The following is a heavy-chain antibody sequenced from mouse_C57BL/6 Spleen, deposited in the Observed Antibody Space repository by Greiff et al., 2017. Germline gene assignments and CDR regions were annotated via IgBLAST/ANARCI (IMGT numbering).Heavy chain of an antibody. CDR1: GYTFTSYG. J-gene: IGHJ4*01. D-gene: IGHD1-1*01. CDR3: ARAGGNYYLTDYAMDD. Sequence: QVQLQQSGAELARPGASVKLSCKASGYTFTSYGISWVKQRTGQGLEWIGEIYPRSGNTSYNEKFKGQATLPADKSSSTAYMELRSLTSEDSAVYFGARAGGNYYLTDYAMDDWGQGTSVTVSS. CDR2: IYPRSGNT. V-gene: IGHV1-81*01.